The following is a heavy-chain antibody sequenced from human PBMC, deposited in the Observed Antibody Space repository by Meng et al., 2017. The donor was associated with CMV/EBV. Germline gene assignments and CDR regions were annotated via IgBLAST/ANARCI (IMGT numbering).Heavy chain of an antibody. D-gene: IGHD2-15*01. CDR1: GYTVTSYG. CDR2: ISAYNGNT. CDR3: ARDPAWSVITPRRGFDY. Sequence: VQLVESGTDVKKPGASVKVSCKASGYTVTSYGISWVRQAPGQGLEWMGWISAYNGNTNYAQKLQGRVTMTTDTSTSTAYMELRSLRSDDTAVYYCARDPAWSVITPRRGFDYWGQGTLVTASS. J-gene: IGHJ4*02. V-gene: IGHV1-18*01.